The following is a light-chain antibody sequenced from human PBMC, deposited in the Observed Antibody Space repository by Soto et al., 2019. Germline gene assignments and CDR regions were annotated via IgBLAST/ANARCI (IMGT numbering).Light chain of an antibody. V-gene: IGKV3-20*01. CDR2: GAS. CDR3: QQYGSSPPIT. J-gene: IGKJ5*01. Sequence: EIVLTQSPGTLSLYPGERATLSCRASQSVSKSYLAWYQQKPGQAPRLLIYGASSRATGIPDRFSGSGSGTDFTLTISRLEPEDFAVYYCQQYGSSPPITFGQGTRLEIK. CDR1: QSVSKSY.